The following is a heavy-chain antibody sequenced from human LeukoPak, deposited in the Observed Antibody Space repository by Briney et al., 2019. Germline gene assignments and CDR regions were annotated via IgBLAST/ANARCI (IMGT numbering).Heavy chain of an antibody. J-gene: IGHJ4*02. V-gene: IGHV4-59*01. CDR2: IYYSGST. CDR3: ARQSRSGYFDY. Sequence: SETLSLTCGVSGGAITNYYWNWIRQAPGKGLEWLGYIYYSGSTNYNPSLKSRVTISVDTSKNQFSLKLSSVTAADTAVYYCARQSRSGYFDYWGQGTLVTVSS. D-gene: IGHD3-10*01. CDR1: GGAITNYY.